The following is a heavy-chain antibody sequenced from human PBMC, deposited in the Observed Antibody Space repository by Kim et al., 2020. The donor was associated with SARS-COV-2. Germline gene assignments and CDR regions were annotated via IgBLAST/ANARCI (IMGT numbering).Heavy chain of an antibody. CDR1: GGSFSGYY. CDR3: ARGRGGSHYPYFDS. CDR2: VNHSGST. Sequence: SETLSLTCAVYGGSFSGYYWTWIRQPPGKGLEWIGEVNHSGSTNYNASLKSRVTISADTSKNQLSLKLNSVTAADTALYYCARGRGGSHYPYFDSWGQGT. J-gene: IGHJ4*02. D-gene: IGHD1-26*01. V-gene: IGHV4-34*01.